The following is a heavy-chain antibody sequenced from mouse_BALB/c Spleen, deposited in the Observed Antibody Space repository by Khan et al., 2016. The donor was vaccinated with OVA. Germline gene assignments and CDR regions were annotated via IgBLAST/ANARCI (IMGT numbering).Heavy chain of an antibody. J-gene: IGHJ4*01. Sequence: QVTLKESGPGILQPSQTLSLTCSFSGFSLSSSGMGVGWIRQPSGKGLEWLAHIWWDDVKRYNPALKRRLTGSKVTSTNQVFLKIASVDTADTATYYCARIEWLRYYAIDYWGQGTSVTVSS. CDR1: GFSLSSSGMG. V-gene: IGHV8-8*01. CDR3: ARIEWLRYYAIDY. CDR2: IWWDDVK. D-gene: IGHD2-2*01.